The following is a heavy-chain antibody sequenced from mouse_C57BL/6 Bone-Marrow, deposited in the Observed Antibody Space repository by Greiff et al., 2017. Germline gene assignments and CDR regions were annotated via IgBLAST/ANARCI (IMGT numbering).Heavy chain of an antibody. CDR1: GYTFTSYW. Sequence: QVQLQQPGAELVKPGASVKLSCKASGYTFTSYWMHWVKQRPGQGLEWIGMIHPNSGSTNYNEKFKSKATLTVDKSSSTAYMQLSSLTSEDSAVYYCARSYYGCLYAMDYWGQGTSVTVSS. CDR3: ARSYYGCLYAMDY. J-gene: IGHJ4*01. CDR2: IHPNSGST. V-gene: IGHV1-64*01. D-gene: IGHD2-1*01.